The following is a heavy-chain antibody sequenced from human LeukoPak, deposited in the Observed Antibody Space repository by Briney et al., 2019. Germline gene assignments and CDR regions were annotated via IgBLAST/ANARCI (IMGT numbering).Heavy chain of an antibody. V-gene: IGHV3-23*01. Sequence: GGSLRLSCAASGFTFSNYAMSWVRQAPGKGLEWVSVVSGSGATTDYANSVMGRFTISRDNSKNTLYLQLDSLRAEDTAVYFCAKGLWGAYYYGMDVWGQGTTVTVSS. J-gene: IGHJ6*02. CDR2: VSGSGATT. D-gene: IGHD3-16*01. CDR3: AKGLWGAYYYGMDV. CDR1: GFTFSNYA.